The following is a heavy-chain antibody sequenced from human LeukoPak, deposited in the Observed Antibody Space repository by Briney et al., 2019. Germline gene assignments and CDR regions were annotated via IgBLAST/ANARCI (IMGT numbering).Heavy chain of an antibody. D-gene: IGHD2-2*02. Sequence: SETLSLTCAVSGGSISSHYWSWIRQPPGKGLEWIGYIYYSGSTNYNPSLKSRVTISVDTSKNQFSLKLSSVTTADTAVYYCARDGGYCSSTSCYMGWFDPWGQGTLVTVSS. CDR1: GGSISSHY. CDR3: ARDGGYCSSTSCYMGWFDP. J-gene: IGHJ5*02. CDR2: IYYSGST. V-gene: IGHV4-59*11.